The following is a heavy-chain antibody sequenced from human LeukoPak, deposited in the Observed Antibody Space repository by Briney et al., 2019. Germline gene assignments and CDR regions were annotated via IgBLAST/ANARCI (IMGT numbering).Heavy chain of an antibody. V-gene: IGHV4-59*08. D-gene: IGHD4-17*01. CDR1: GGSISSYY. J-gene: IGHJ5*02. Sequence: SETLSLTCTVSGGSISSYYWTWIRQPPGKGLEWIGYIYYSGSTNYNPSLKSRVTISVDTSKNQFSLKLSSVTAAATAVYSCARHDYGDYNWFDPWGQGTLVTVSS. CDR3: ARHDYGDYNWFDP. CDR2: IYYSGST.